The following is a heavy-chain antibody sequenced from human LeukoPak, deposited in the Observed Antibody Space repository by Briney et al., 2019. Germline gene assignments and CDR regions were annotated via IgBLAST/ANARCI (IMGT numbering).Heavy chain of an antibody. CDR2: ISSSGSTI. J-gene: IGHJ6*04. CDR3: AELGITMIGGV. D-gene: IGHD3-10*02. Sequence: GVSLRLSCAASGFTVSSNYMNWVRQAPGKGLEWVSYISSSGSTIYYADSVKGRFTISRDNAKNSLYLQMNSLRAEDTAVYYCAELGITMIGGVWGKGTTVTISS. V-gene: IGHV3-48*03. CDR1: GFTVSSNY.